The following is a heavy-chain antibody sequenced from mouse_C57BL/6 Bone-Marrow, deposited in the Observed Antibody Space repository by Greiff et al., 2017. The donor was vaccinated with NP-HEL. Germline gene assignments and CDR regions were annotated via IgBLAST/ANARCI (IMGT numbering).Heavy chain of an antibody. V-gene: IGHV2-6-1*01. CDR1: GLSLTSYG. CDR3: ARHTRLHRHYFAMGC. J-gene: IGHJ4*01. D-gene: IGHD2-4*01. CDR2: IWSDGST. Sequence: QVQLKQSGPGLVAPSQSLSITCTVSGLSLTSYGVHWVRQPPGKGLEWLVVIWSDGSTTYNSALKSRLSISKDNAKSQVFLKMNSLQTDDTAMYYCARHTRLHRHYFAMGCWGQGTSVTVSS.